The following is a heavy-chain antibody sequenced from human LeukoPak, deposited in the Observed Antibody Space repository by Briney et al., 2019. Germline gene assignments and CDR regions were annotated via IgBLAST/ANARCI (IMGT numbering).Heavy chain of an antibody. J-gene: IGHJ4*02. CDR1: GFTFTSYA. CDR3: AKDSDLAIWFGELLPFDY. V-gene: IGHV3-23*01. D-gene: IGHD3-10*01. Sequence: GSLRLSCAASGFTFTSYAMSWVRQAPGKGLEWVSGVGGSDGNTYYADSVKGRVTISRDNSKNTLYLQMNSLRAEDTAVYYCAKDSDLAIWFGELLPFDYWGQGTLVTVSS. CDR2: VGGSDGNT.